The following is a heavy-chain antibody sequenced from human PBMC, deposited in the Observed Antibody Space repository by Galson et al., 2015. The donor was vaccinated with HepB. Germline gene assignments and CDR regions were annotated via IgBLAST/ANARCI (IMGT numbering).Heavy chain of an antibody. J-gene: IGHJ4*02. CDR2: IIPIFGTT. V-gene: IGHV1-69*13. D-gene: IGHD1-26*01. Sequence: SVKASCKASGGTFSSYIISWVRQAPGHGLEWMGGIIPIFGTTNYAQKFQGRVTITADESTSTAYMELSSLRSEDTAVYYCARGGARGGSYIPVYYFDYWGQGTLVTVSS. CDR3: ARGGARGGSYIPVYYFDY. CDR1: GGTFSSYI.